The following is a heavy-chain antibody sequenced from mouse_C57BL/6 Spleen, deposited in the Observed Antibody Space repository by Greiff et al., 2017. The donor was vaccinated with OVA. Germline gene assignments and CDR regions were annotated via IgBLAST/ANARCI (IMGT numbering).Heavy chain of an antibody. J-gene: IGHJ3*01. V-gene: IGHV1-69*01. CDR2: IDPSDSYT. CDR3: ARLDYYGSSPAY. Sequence: QVQLKQPGAELVMPGASVKLSCKASGYTFTSYWMHWVKQRPGQGLEWIGEIDPSDSYTNYNQKFKGKSTLTVDKSSSTAYMQLSSLTSEDSAVYYCARLDYYGSSPAYWGQGTLVTVSA. D-gene: IGHD1-1*01. CDR1: GYTFTSYW.